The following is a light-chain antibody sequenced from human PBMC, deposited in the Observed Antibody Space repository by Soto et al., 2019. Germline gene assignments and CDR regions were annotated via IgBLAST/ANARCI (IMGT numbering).Light chain of an antibody. CDR2: GAS. CDR3: QQYGRSPWT. CDR1: QSVSSN. Sequence: EIVMTQSPATLSVSPGERATLSCRVSQSVSSNLAWYQQKPGQAPRLLIYGASTRATGIPARFSGSGSGTEFTLTISSLQSEDFAVYYCQQYGRSPWTFGQGTKVEIK. J-gene: IGKJ1*01. V-gene: IGKV3-15*01.